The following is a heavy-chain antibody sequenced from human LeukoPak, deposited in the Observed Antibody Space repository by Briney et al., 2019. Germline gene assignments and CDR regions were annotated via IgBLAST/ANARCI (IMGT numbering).Heavy chain of an antibody. J-gene: IGHJ3*02. Sequence: SETLSLTCTVSGGSISSGGYYWSWIRQHPGKGLEWTGYIYYSGSTYYNPSLKSRVTISVDTSKNQFSLKLSSVTAADTAVYYCAREVSSGGYDAFDIWGQGTMVTVSS. CDR1: GGSISSGGYY. D-gene: IGHD5-12*01. V-gene: IGHV4-31*03. CDR3: AREVSSGGYDAFDI. CDR2: IYYSGST.